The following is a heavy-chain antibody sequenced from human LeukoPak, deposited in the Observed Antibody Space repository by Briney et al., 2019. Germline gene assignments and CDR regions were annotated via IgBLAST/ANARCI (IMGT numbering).Heavy chain of an antibody. CDR1: GGSISSYY. CDR2: IYYTGNT. J-gene: IGHJ4*02. V-gene: IGHV4-59*01. D-gene: IGHD3-3*01. Sequence: SETLSLTCTVSGGSISSYYWSWIRQPPGKGLEWIGYIYYTGNTNYNPSLKSRVTISVDTSKNQFSLKLSSVTAADTAVYYCARGRKRITIFGVVTPIYYFDYWGQGTLVTVSS. CDR3: ARGRKRITIFGVVTPIYYFDY.